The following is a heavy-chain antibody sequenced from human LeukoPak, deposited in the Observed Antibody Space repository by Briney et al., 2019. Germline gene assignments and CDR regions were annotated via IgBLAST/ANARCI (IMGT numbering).Heavy chain of an antibody. CDR2: ISSDGSIT. D-gene: IGHD1-14*01. Sequence: GGSLRLFCAASGFTFSSYWMHWVRQAPGKGLVWVSRISSDGSITGYADSVKGRFTISRDSAKNTLYLQMNSLRVEDTAVYYCAKDRSPAGTGSQNYWGQGTLVTVSS. CDR3: AKDRSPAGTGSQNY. V-gene: IGHV3-74*01. J-gene: IGHJ4*02. CDR1: GFTFSSYW.